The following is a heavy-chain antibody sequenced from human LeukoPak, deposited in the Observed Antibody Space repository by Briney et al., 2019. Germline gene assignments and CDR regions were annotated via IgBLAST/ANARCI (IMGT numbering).Heavy chain of an antibody. CDR1: GGTFSSYA. J-gene: IGHJ4*02. CDR2: IIPIFGTA. D-gene: IGHD6-13*01. CDR3: AREEYSSSSSSAYLGY. Sequence: ASVKVSCKASGGTFSSYAISWVRQAPGQGLEWMGGIIPIFGTANYAQKFQGRVTITADESTSTAYMELSSLRSEDTAVYYCAREEYSSSSSSAYLGYWGQGTLVTVSS. V-gene: IGHV1-69*13.